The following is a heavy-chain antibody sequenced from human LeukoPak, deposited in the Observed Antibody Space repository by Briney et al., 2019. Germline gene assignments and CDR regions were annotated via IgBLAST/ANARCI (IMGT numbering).Heavy chain of an antibody. CDR2: IKQDGTEK. D-gene: IGHD2-21*01. Sequence: GGSLRLSCAASGLTFSSYWMSWVRQAPGKGLEWVANIKQDGTEKYYVDSVKGRFTISRDNAKNSLYLQMNSLRAEDTAVYYCASLFYYYYMDVWGKGTTVTVSS. CDR1: GLTFSSYW. CDR3: ASLFYYYYMDV. J-gene: IGHJ6*03. V-gene: IGHV3-7*01.